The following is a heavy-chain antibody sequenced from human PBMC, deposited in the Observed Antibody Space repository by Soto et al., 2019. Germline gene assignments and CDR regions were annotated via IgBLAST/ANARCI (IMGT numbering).Heavy chain of an antibody. CDR1: GVSVSNSNYY. Sequence: KPSTTLSLTCTVSGVSVSNSNYYWGWILQSPGKGLEWIGSVYYRGRSYSKSSVKSRVTISFDTSKNQFSLNLNSVTASDTAVYFCVSQRTSVLTQAYFDYWGPGALVTVSS. CDR2: VYYRGRS. D-gene: IGHD2-8*01. J-gene: IGHJ4*02. CDR3: VSQRTSVLTQAYFDY. V-gene: IGHV4-39*01.